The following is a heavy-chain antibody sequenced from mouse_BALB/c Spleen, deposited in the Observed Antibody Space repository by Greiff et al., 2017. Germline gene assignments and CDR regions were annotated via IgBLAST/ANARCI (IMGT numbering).Heavy chain of an antibody. J-gene: IGHJ1*01. CDR2: ISYSGST. CDR1: GYSITSDYA. CDR3: ARSPYGSIYWYFDV. Sequence: EVQLVESGPGLVKPSQSLSLTCTVTGYSITSDYAWNWIRQFPGNKLEWMGYISYSGSTSYNPSLKSRISITRDTSKNQFFLQLNSVTTEDTATYYCARSPYGSIYWYFDVWGAGTTVTVSS. D-gene: IGHD1-1*01. V-gene: IGHV3-2*02.